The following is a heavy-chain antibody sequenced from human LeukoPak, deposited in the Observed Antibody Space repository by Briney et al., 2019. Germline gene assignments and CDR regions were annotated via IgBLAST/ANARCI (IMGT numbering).Heavy chain of an antibody. Sequence: GGSLRLSCAAYGFTFSNAWMNWVRQAPGKGLEWVGRIKSKTDGGTTDYAAPVKGRFTISRDDSKNTLYLQMNSLKTEDTAVYYCTTEHEYSSGWDYWGQGTLVTVSS. V-gene: IGHV3-15*07. CDR2: IKSKTDGGTT. J-gene: IGHJ4*02. CDR1: GFTFSNAW. D-gene: IGHD6-19*01. CDR3: TTEHEYSSGWDY.